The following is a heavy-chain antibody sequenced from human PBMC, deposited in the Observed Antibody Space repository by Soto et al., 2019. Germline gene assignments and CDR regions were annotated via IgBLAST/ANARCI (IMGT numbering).Heavy chain of an antibody. CDR2: IHWNDDK. V-gene: IGHV2-5*01. J-gene: IGHJ4*01. D-gene: IGHD1-20*01. Sequence: SGPTLVNPTQTLTLTCTFSGFSLSTSGVGVGWIRQPPGKALEWLARIHWNDDKYYRPSLESRLTISKATSKNQVVLTMTNMEPVDTDPYHCAYNRWVPIIYCGHGTLVTVSP. CDR3: AYNRWVPIIY. CDR1: GFSLSTSGVG.